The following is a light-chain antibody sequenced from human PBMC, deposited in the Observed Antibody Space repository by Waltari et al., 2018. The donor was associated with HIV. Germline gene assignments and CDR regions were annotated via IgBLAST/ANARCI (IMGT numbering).Light chain of an antibody. Sequence: QSALTQPRSVSGSPGQSVTISCTGSASDVGGYHYVSWYQQHPGKAPKLLIYDVNKRPSGVPDLFSGSNSGNTASLTISGLQTEDEADYYCCSYAGSSYVFGTETKVTVL. V-gene: IGLV2-11*01. CDR2: DVN. CDR3: CSYAGSSYV. CDR1: ASDVGGYHY. J-gene: IGLJ1*01.